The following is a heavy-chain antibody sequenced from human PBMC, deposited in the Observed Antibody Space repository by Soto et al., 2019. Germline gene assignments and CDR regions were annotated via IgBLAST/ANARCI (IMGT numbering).Heavy chain of an antibody. CDR2: ISSSSSTI. CDR1: GFTFSDYA. CDR3: ASTLQYCTSTSCYPWGILDY. D-gene: IGHD2-2*01. Sequence: PGGSLRLSCAASGFTFSDYALNWVRQAPGEGLEWISYISSSSSTIYFADSLKGRFTISRDNAKNSLYLQMNSLRDEDTAVYYCASTLQYCTSTSCYPWGILDYSGQGSLVIGSS. V-gene: IGHV3-48*02. J-gene: IGHJ4*02.